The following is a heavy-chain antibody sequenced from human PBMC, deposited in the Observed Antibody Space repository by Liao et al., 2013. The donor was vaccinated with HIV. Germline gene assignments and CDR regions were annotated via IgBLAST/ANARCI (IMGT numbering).Heavy chain of an antibody. V-gene: IGHV4-30-4*08. D-gene: IGHD3-3*01. CDR3: ARGRLITIFGVVTSVGAFDI. J-gene: IGHJ3*02. CDR1: GGSISSGDYY. CDR2: IYYSGST. Sequence: QVQLQESGPGLVKPSQTLSLTCTVSGGSISSGDYYWSWIRQPPGKGLEWIGFIYYSGSTSYNPSLKSRLTISVDTSKNQFSLKLSSVTAADTAVYYCARGRLITIFGVVTSVGAFDIWGQGTMVTVS.